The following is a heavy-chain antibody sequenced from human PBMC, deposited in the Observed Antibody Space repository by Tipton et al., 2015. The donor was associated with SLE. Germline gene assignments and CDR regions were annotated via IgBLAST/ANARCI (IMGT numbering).Heavy chain of an antibody. D-gene: IGHD6-13*01. Sequence: SLRLSCAASGFTFSSYDMSWVRQAPGKGLAWVSTISGSGANSYYADSVRGRFTISRDNAKNTLYLQMNSLRAEDTAVYYGAKGEVSNWYLYASDIGGQGTMVTVSS. V-gene: IGHV3-23*01. J-gene: IGHJ3*02. CDR2: ISGSGANS. CDR1: GFTFSSYD. CDR3: AKGEVSNWYLYASDI.